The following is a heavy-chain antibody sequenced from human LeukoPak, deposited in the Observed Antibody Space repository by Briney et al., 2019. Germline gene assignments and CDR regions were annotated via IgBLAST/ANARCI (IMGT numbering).Heavy chain of an antibody. CDR2: INQDASDK. CDR3: ATPMGIGNYYGY. V-gene: IGHV3-7*01. D-gene: IGHD2-21*01. CDR1: GFTFTNNW. Sequence: GGSLRLSCAASGFTFTNNWMSWVRQAPGKGLEWVANINQDASDKYYVDSVKGRFIISRDNAKNSLYLQMNSLTAEDTAVYYCATPMGIGNYYGYWGQGTLVTVSS. J-gene: IGHJ4*02.